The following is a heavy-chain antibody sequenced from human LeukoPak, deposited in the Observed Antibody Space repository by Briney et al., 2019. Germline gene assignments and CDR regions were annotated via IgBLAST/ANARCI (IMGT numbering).Heavy chain of an antibody. J-gene: IGHJ4*02. Sequence: GGTLRLSCAASGFTFSSYGMSWVRQAPGKGLEWVSGITPDAGRTYYADSVKGRFTIYRDNSKNTVYLQMNSLGAEDTAVYYCVQDWAWGAFGYWGQGTLVTVSS. D-gene: IGHD7-27*01. CDR2: ITPDAGRT. CDR3: VQDWAWGAFGY. V-gene: IGHV3-23*01. CDR1: GFTFSSYG.